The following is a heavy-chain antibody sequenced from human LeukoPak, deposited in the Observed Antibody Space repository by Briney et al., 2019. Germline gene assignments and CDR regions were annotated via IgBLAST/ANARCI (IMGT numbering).Heavy chain of an antibody. D-gene: IGHD6-19*01. J-gene: IGHJ4*02. CDR2: IDWDDEK. V-gene: IGHV2-70*11. Sequence: SGPTLVNPTQTLTLTCTFSGFSLSTTGMCVSWIRQPPGKALEWLARIDWDDEKHYRTSLKTRLTISKDTSKNQVVLTMTSMDPVDTATYYCARNLYSSGWSALDYWGQGTLVTVSS. CDR1: GFSLSTTGMC. CDR3: ARNLYSSGWSALDY.